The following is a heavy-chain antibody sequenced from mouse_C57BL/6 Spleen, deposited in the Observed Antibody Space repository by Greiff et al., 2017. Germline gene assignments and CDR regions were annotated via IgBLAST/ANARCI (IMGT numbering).Heavy chain of an antibody. CDR2: INYDGSST. J-gene: IGHJ2*01. CDR1: GFTFSDYY. V-gene: IGHV5-16*01. CDR3: ARAPYSNYPYFDY. Sequence: EVQLVESEGGLVQPGSSMKLSCTASGFTFSDYYMAWVRQVPEKGLEWVANINYDGSSTYYLDSLKSRFIISRDNAKNILYLQMSSLKSEDTATYYCARAPYSNYPYFDYWGQGTTLTVSS. D-gene: IGHD2-5*01.